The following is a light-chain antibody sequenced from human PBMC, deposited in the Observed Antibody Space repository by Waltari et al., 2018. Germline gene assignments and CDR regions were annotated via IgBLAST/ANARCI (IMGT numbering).Light chain of an antibody. CDR2: DAS. CDR1: QGISSA. CDR3: QHLTA. Sequence: AIQLTQSPSSLAASVGDRVTITCRARQGISSAVAWYQQKPGKVPNLLIYDASRLERGVPSRFSGSTSGTDFTLTISSPQPEDFATYYCQHLTAFGPGTKVDI. V-gene: IGKV1-13*02. J-gene: IGKJ3*01.